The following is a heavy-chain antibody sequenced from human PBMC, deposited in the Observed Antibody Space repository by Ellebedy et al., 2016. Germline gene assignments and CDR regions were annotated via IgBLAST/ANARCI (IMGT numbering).Heavy chain of an antibody. V-gene: IGHV3-23*01. CDR1: GFTLNTYA. CDR3: VKGASSGSWVTMEY. CDR2: ITGDTGTT. Sequence: GGSLRLSCAASGFTLNTYAMTWIRQAAGEGLEWVSAITGDTGTTYYADSVKGRFNISRDISRNTLYLQMNSLRVEDTALYYCVKGASSGSWVTMEYWGQGALVTVSS. D-gene: IGHD6-13*01. J-gene: IGHJ4*02.